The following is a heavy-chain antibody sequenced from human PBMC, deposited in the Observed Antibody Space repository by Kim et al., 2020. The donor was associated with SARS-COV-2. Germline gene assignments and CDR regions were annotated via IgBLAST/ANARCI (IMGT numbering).Heavy chain of an antibody. V-gene: IGHV3-30*18. J-gene: IGHJ6*02. CDR3: AKDQMYYYDSSGYYGYYYYGMDV. CDR2: ISYDGSNK. D-gene: IGHD3-22*01. Sequence: GGSLRLSCAASGFTFSSYGMHWVRQAPGKGLEWVAVISYDGSNKYYADSVKGRFTISRDNSKNTLYLQMNSLRAEDTAVYYCAKDQMYYYDSSGYYGYYYYGMDVWGQETTVTVSS. CDR1: GFTFSSYG.